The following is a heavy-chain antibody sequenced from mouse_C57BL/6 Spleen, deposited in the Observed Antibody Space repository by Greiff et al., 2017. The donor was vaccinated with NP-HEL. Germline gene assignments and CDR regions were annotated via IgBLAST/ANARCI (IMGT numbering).Heavy chain of an antibody. CDR2: IDPSDSET. CDR3: AREGDYDEGYYFDY. D-gene: IGHD2-4*01. Sequence: QVQLQQPGAELVRPGSSVKLSCTASGYTFTSYWMHLVKQRPIQGLEWIGNIDPSDSETHYNQKFKDKATLTVDKSSSTAYMQLSSLTSEDSAVYYCAREGDYDEGYYFDYWGQGTTLTVSS. J-gene: IGHJ2*01. CDR1: GYTFTSYW. V-gene: IGHV1-52*01.